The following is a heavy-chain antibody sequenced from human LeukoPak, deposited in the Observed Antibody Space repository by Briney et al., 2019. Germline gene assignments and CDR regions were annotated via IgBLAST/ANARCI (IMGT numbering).Heavy chain of an antibody. V-gene: IGHV3-30*18. J-gene: IGHJ5*02. Sequence: GRSLRLSCAASGFTFSSYGMHWVRQAPGKGLEWVAVISYDGSNKYYADSVKGRFTISRDNSKNTLYLQMNSLRAEDTAVYYCAKGGAYGSGSYWGNWFDPWGQGTLVTVSS. D-gene: IGHD3-10*01. CDR3: AKGGAYGSGSYWGNWFDP. CDR2: ISYDGSNK. CDR1: GFTFSSYG.